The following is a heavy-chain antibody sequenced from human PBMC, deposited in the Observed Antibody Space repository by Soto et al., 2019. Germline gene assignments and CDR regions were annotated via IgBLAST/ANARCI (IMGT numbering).Heavy chain of an antibody. V-gene: IGHV3-64D*08. D-gene: IGHD3-10*01. CDR3: VVRGSAFDI. J-gene: IGHJ3*02. CDR2: ISSNGRST. Sequence: GGSLRLSCSASGFTFSGDAVHWVRQAPGKGLKYVSGISSNGRSTYYAASVKGRFTISRDNSKNTLYLQMRSLRPEDTAMYYCVVRGSAFDIWGQGTMVTVSS. CDR1: GFTFSGDA.